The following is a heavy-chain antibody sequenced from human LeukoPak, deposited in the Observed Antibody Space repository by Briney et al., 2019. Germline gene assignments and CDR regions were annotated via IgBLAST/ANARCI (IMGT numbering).Heavy chain of an antibody. CDR3: ASEIIFGSFDY. D-gene: IGHD3-3*01. J-gene: IGHJ4*02. V-gene: IGHV3-30*02. Sequence: GGSLRLSCAASGFTFSDYGMHWVRQTPGKGLECVAFIRYDGNDKYFADSVKGRFTVSRDNSKNTLYLQMNNLRAEDTAVYYCASEIIFGSFDYWGQGTLVTVSS. CDR1: GFTFSDYG. CDR2: IRYDGNDK.